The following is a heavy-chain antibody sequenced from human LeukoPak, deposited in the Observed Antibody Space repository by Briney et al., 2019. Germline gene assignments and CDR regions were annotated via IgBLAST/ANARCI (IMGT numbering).Heavy chain of an antibody. CDR1: GLPIADFA. CDR3: AKESGKFDY. J-gene: IGHJ4*02. CDR2: ISGDGVST. V-gene: IGHV3-43*02. Sequence: GGSLRLSCVASGLPIADFAMHWVRLAPGKGLEWVSLISGDGVSTLYADSVKGRFSISRDNSKNSLYLEMNSLRTEDAAMYYCAKESGKFDYWGQGTLVAVSS.